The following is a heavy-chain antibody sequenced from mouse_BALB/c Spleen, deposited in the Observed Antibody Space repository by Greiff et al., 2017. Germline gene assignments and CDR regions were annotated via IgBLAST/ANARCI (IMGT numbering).Heavy chain of an antibody. Sequence: VQLKESGPGLVKPSQSLSLTCSVTGYSITSGYYWNWIRQFPGNKLEWMGYISYDGSNNYNPSLKNRISITRDTSKNQFFLKLNSVTTEDTATYYCAREELGRFAYWGQGTLVTVSA. CDR3: AREELGRFAY. D-gene: IGHD4-1*01. J-gene: IGHJ3*01. V-gene: IGHV3-6*02. CDR2: ISYDGSN. CDR1: GYSITSGYY.